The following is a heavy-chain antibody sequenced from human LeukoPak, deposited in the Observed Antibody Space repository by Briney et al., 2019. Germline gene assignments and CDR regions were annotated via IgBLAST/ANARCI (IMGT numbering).Heavy chain of an antibody. CDR2: IKQDGSDK. CDR3: ARFSTSSSGY. CDR1: GFTFRNYW. D-gene: IGHD6-13*01. J-gene: IGHJ4*02. Sequence: GGSLRLSCAASGFTFRNYWMSWVRQAPGKGLEWVANIKQDGSDKNYVDSMKGRFTISRDDAKNSLYLQMNSLRAEDTAVYYCARFSTSSSGYWGQGTLVTVSS. V-gene: IGHV3-7*01.